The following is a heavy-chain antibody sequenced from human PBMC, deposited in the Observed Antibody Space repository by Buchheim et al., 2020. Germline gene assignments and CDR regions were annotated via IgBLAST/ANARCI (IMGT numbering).Heavy chain of an antibody. CDR1: GFTFSSYG. D-gene: IGHD3-10*01. CDR3: ATAITMVRGVIINPLYYYYYGMDV. V-gene: IGHV3-30*03. Sequence: QVQLVESGGGVVQPGRSLRLSCAASGFTFSSYGMHWVRQAPGKGLEWVAVISYDGSNKYYADSVKGRFTISRDNSKNTLYLQMNSLRAEDTAVYYCATAITMVRGVIINPLYYYYYGMDVWGQGTT. CDR2: ISYDGSNK. J-gene: IGHJ6*02.